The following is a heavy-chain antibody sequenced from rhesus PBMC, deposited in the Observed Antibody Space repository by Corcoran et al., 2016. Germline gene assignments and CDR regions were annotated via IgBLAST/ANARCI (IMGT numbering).Heavy chain of an antibody. CDR3: ARDQAASIFDY. V-gene: IGHV4-65*01. J-gene: IGHJ4*01. Sequence: QMQLQESGPGMVKPSEPLSLTCAVSGGSVSSSHWWSWIRQPPGKGLEWIGSISGSPGSTDYKPSLKSRVTISTDTSKNQFSLKLSSVTAADTSVYYCARDQAASIFDYWGQGALVTVSS. D-gene: IGHD6-31*01. CDR2: ISGSPGST. CDR1: GGSVSSSHW.